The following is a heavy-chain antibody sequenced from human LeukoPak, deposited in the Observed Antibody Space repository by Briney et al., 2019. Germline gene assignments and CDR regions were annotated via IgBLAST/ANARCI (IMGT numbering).Heavy chain of an antibody. J-gene: IGHJ4*02. V-gene: IGHV3-64*01. CDR3: AGDPGRSPDY. CDR2: INSNGDDT. Sequence: PGGSLRLSCAASGFTFSSYAMSWVRQAPGKGLEYVSAINSNGDDTYYVNSVKGRFTISRDNSKDTLYLQMGSLRAEDMAVYYCAGDPGRSPDYWGQGTLVTVSS. CDR1: GFTFSSYA. D-gene: IGHD1-26*01.